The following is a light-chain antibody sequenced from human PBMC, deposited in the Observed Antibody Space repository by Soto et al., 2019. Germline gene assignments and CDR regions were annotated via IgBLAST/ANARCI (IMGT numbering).Light chain of an antibody. CDR3: QSYGSSLSGSNV. CDR2: GNS. V-gene: IGLV1-40*01. CDR1: SSNIGAGYD. J-gene: IGLJ1*01. Sequence: QSVLTQPPSVSGAPGQRVTISYTGSSSNIGAGYDVHWYQQLPGTAPKLLIYGNSNRPSGVPDRFSGSKSGTSASLAITGLQAEDEADYYCQSYGSSLSGSNVFGTGTKLTVL.